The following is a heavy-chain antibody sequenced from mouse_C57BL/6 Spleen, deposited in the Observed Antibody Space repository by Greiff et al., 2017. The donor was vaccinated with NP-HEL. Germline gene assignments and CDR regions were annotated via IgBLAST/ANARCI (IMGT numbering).Heavy chain of an antibody. J-gene: IGHJ3*01. CDR1: GFTFSSYA. CDR2: ISDGGSYT. D-gene: IGHD2-4*01. V-gene: IGHV5-4*01. Sequence: EVKLVESGGGLVKPGGSLKLSCAASGFTFSSYAMSWVRQTPEKRLEWVATISDGGSYTYYPDNVKGRFTISRDNAKNNLYLQMSHLKSEDTAMYYCARERGYDYAWFAYWGQGTLVTVSA. CDR3: ARERGYDYAWFAY.